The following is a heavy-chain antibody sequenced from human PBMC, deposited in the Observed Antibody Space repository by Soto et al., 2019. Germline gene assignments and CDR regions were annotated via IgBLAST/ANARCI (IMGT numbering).Heavy chain of an antibody. J-gene: IGHJ6*02. CDR2: ISQSDYTI. Sequence: QVQLVESGGGFVKPGGSLRLSCAASGFTFSDYYMTWIRQAPGKGLEWVAYISQSDYTIYHAASVKGRFTISRDNANNSLYLQMNSLRVEDTAVYYCARAEGAVFGVIFPYGMDVWGQGTTVTVSS. V-gene: IGHV3-11*01. CDR3: ARAEGAVFGVIFPYGMDV. CDR1: GFTFSDYY. D-gene: IGHD3-3*01.